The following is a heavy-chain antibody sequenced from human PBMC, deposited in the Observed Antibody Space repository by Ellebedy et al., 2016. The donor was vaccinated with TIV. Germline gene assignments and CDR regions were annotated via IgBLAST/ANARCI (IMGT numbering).Heavy chain of an antibody. V-gene: IGHV3-11*01. J-gene: IGHJ4*02. D-gene: IGHD6-13*01. Sequence: GESLKISCAASGFTVCSNYMSWVRQAPGKGLEWVSYISSSGSTIYYADSVKGRFTISRDNAKNSLYLQMNSLRAEDTAVYYCARVPWTAVADWGQGTLVTVSS. CDR2: ISSSGSTI. CDR3: ARVPWTAVAD. CDR1: GFTVCSNY.